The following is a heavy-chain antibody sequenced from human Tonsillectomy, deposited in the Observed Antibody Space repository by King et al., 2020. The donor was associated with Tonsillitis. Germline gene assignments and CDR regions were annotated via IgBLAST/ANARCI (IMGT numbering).Heavy chain of an antibody. Sequence: VQLPESGPGLVKPSQTLSLTCSVSGDSISSGDYYWTWIRQRPGKGLEWIGHSHYRGSAYYNPSLKSRVTISVDTSENQFSLRLNSVTAADTAVYFCARVRNGFYSYYNYMDVWGRGTTVTVSS. CDR3: ARVRNGFYSYYNYMDV. CDR1: GDSISSGDYY. V-gene: IGHV4-31*03. D-gene: IGHD3-10*01. CDR2: SHYRGSA. J-gene: IGHJ6*03.